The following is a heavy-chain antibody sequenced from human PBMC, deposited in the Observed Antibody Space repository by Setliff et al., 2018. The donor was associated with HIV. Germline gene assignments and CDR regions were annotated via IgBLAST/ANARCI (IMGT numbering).Heavy chain of an antibody. Sequence: PSETLSLTCTVSGGSISSDGYYWSWIRQHQGKVLEWIGYIYHRGSAYYHPSLKSRVTISVDTSKNQFSLKLNSVIAADTAVYYCATSRRYCSGSTCYAYYYGMDVWVQGATVTVSS. CDR2: IYHRGSA. CDR1: GGSISSDGYY. D-gene: IGHD2-15*01. V-gene: IGHV4-31*03. J-gene: IGHJ6*02. CDR3: ATSRRYCSGSTCYAYYYGMDV.